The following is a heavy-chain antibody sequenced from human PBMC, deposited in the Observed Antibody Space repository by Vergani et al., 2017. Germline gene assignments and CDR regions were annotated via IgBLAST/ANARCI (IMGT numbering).Heavy chain of an antibody. CDR3: ATSYCTNGVCWFDP. D-gene: IGHD2-8*01. Sequence: QVQLQQWGAGLLKPSETLSLPCAVYGGSFSGYYWSWIRQPPGKGLEWSGEINHSGSTNYNPSLKSRVTISVDTSKNQFSLKLSSVTAADTAVYYCATSYCTNGVCWFDPWGQGTLVTVSS. J-gene: IGHJ5*02. CDR1: GGSFSGYY. CDR2: INHSGST. V-gene: IGHV4-34*01.